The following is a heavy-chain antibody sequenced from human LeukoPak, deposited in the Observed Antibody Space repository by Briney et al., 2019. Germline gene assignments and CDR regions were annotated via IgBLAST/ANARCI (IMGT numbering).Heavy chain of an antibody. V-gene: IGHV3-30*01. CDR1: GFTFSSYA. J-gene: IGHJ3*02. CDR2: ISYDGSNK. Sequence: GGSLRLSCAASGFTFSSYAMHWVRQAPGKGLEWVAVISYDGSNKYYADSVKGRFTISRDNSKNTLYLQMNSLRAEDTAVYYCARDSGLGYYGPGSPNHDAFDIWGQGTMVTVSS. CDR3: ARDSGLGYYGPGSPNHDAFDI. D-gene: IGHD3-10*01.